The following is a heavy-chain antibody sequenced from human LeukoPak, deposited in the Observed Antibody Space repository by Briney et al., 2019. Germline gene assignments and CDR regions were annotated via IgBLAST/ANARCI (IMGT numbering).Heavy chain of an antibody. CDR3: AGEDYGGYRFDC. CDR2: ISYSGST. D-gene: IGHD4-23*01. CDR1: GGSITSYF. V-gene: IGHV4-59*01. J-gene: IGHJ4*02. Sequence: SETLSLTCTVSGGSITSYFWSWIRQPPGKGLEWIAYISYSGSTNYNPSLKSRVVISVDASKNQFSLKLRSVTAADTAVYYCAGEDYGGYRFDCWDQGTLVTVSS.